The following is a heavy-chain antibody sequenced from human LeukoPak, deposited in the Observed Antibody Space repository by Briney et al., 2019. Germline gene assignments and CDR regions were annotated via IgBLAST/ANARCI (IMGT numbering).Heavy chain of an antibody. D-gene: IGHD4/OR15-4a*01. CDR2: IDKDGSEI. CDR1: GFTFNKYW. J-gene: IGHJ4*02. V-gene: IGHV3-7*01. Sequence: GGSLRLSCATSGFTFNKYWMSWVRQAPGKGLEWVANIDKDGSEINYVDSVKGRFIISRDNAKTSLHLQMSSLRAEDTAVYYCARPPYGAAGYWGQGTLVTVSS. CDR3: ARPPYGAAGY.